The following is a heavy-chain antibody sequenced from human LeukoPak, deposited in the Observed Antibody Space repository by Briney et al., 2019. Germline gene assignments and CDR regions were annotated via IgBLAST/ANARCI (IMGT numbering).Heavy chain of an antibody. CDR1: GGTFSSYA. CDR3: ANSNGVGY. V-gene: IGHV1-69*13. Sequence: SVKVSCKASGGTFSSYAISWVRQAPGQGLEWMGGIIPMFGSAKYIQKFQGRVTITADESTSTVCMEVSSLRSEDTAVYYCANSNGVGYWGQGTLVIVSS. J-gene: IGHJ4*02. D-gene: IGHD1-26*01. CDR2: IIPMFGSA.